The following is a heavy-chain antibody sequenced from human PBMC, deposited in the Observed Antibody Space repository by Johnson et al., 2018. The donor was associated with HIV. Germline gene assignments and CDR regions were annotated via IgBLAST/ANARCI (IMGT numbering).Heavy chain of an antibody. Sequence: QMLLVESGGGVVQPGGSLRLSCAASGFTFADYGMHWVRQPPGKGLEWVAFIAHDESITHYADSVKGRFTMSRDNSKNTLYLHMKSLRPEDTSIYYCAKDDNLGVWYSDAFDVWGQGTMVTVSS. J-gene: IGHJ3*01. CDR2: IAHDESIT. CDR1: GFTFADYG. CDR3: AKDDNLGVWYSDAFDV. V-gene: IGHV3-30*02. D-gene: IGHD6-19*01.